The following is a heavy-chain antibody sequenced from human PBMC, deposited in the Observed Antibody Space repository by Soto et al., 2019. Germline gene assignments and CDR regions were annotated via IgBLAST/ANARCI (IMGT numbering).Heavy chain of an antibody. V-gene: IGHV3-23*01. Sequence: EVQLLESGGGLVQPGGSLRLSCAASGFTFSIYTMTWVRQAPGKGLEWVAGISDSGENTDYADSVKGRFTISRDNSKNTLYLQMSSLRAEDTAVYYCARKCCGRSTWYGGYFDYWGQGTLVAVSS. J-gene: IGHJ4*02. CDR2: ISDSGENT. D-gene: IGHD1-26*01. CDR1: GFTFSIYT. CDR3: ARKCCGRSTWYGGYFDY.